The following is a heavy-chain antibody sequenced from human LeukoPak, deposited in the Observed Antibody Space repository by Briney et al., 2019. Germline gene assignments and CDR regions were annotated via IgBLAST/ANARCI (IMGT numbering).Heavy chain of an antibody. V-gene: IGHV3-21*01. D-gene: IGHD2-2*01. CDR3: ARDPTADDY. Sequence: GGSLRLSCKASGFTFSNYAMNWVRQATGKGLEWVSSITSVSSYKYYADSVKGRFTISRDNAKNSLFLQMNSLRAEDTAIYYCARDPTADDYWGQGTLVTVSS. CDR2: ITSVSSYK. CDR1: GFTFSNYA. J-gene: IGHJ4*02.